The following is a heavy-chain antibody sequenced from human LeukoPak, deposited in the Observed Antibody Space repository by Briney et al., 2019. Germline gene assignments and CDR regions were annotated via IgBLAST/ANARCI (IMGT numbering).Heavy chain of an antibody. J-gene: IGHJ5*02. Sequence: PSETLSLTCAVYGGSFSGYYWSWIRQPPGKGLEWIGEINHSGSTNYNPSLKSRVTISVDTSKNQFSLKLSSVTAADTAVYYCARELQWRETNPSFDPWGQGTLVTVSS. V-gene: IGHV4-34*01. CDR3: ARELQWRETNPSFDP. CDR1: GGSFSGYY. D-gene: IGHD6-19*01. CDR2: INHSGST.